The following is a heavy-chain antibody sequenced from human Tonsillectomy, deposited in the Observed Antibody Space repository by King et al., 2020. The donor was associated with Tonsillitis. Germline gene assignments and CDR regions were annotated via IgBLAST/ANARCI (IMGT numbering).Heavy chain of an antibody. D-gene: IGHD3-3*01. CDR1: GGSFSDYF. J-gene: IGHJ4*02. Sequence: VQLQQWGAGLLKPSETLSLTCAIYGGSFSDYFWSWIRQPPGKGLEWIGDINHSGSTHFNPSLKSRVTISMDTSKNQFSLKLSSVTAAATAVYYCARGKYDFWSAYSDYFDYWGRGTLVTVSS. CDR2: INHSGST. V-gene: IGHV4-34*01. CDR3: ARGKYDFWSAYSDYFDY.